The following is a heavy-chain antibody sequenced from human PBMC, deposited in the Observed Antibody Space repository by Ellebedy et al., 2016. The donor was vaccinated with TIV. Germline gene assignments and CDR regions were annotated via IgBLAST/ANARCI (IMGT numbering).Heavy chain of an antibody. CDR1: GFAYGGFA. J-gene: IGHJ6*03. Sequence: PGGSLRLSCAASGFAYGGFAMNWVRQAPGKGLEWVPSISYNGGELFYVDSVKGRFTIARDNAMNSLYLHINSLRAEDTAVYYCARFSRGAPFADYLYFMDVWGKGITVIVSS. CDR2: ISYNGGEL. CDR3: ARFSRGAPFADYLYFMDV. V-gene: IGHV3-21*01. D-gene: IGHD3-10*01.